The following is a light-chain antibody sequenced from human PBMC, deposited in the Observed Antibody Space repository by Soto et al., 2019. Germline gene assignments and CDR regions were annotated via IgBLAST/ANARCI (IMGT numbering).Light chain of an antibody. J-gene: IGLJ1*01. CDR1: SSDVGGYNY. CDR3: SSYTSSSSPYA. V-gene: IGLV2-14*03. Sequence: QSALTQPASVSGSPGQSITISCTGTSSDVGGYNYVSWYQQHPGKAPKLMIYDVSNRPSGISNRFSGSKSGNTASLTISGLQAEDEADYYCSSYTSSSSPYAFGTGTQVTVL. CDR2: DVS.